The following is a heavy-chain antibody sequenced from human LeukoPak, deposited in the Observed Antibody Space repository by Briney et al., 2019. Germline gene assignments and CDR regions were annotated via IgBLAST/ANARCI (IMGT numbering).Heavy chain of an antibody. D-gene: IGHD5-18*01. CDR2: IIPIFGTA. Sequence: SVKVSCKASGGTFSSYAISWVRQAPGQGLEWMGVIIPIFGTANYAQKFQGRVTITADESTSTAYMELSSLRSEDTAVYYCARVGYSYGYAYFDYWGQGTLVTVSS. V-gene: IGHV1-69*13. CDR1: GGTFSSYA. CDR3: ARVGYSYGYAYFDY. J-gene: IGHJ4*02.